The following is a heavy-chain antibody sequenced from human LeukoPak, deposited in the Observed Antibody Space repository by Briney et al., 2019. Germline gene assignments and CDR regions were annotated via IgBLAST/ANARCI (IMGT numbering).Heavy chain of an antibody. CDR2: ISYDGSNK. CDR3: AKISLDYYDSSGYSDIFDY. Sequence: GGSLRLSCAASGFTFSSYSMNWVRQAPGKGLEWVAVISYDGSNKYYADSVKGRFTISRDNSKNTLYLQMNSLRPEDTAVYYCAKISLDYYDSSGYSDIFDYWGQGTLVTVSS. J-gene: IGHJ4*02. V-gene: IGHV3-30*18. CDR1: GFTFSSYS. D-gene: IGHD3-22*01.